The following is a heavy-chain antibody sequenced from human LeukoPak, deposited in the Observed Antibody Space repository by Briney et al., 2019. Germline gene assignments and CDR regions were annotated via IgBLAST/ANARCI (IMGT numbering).Heavy chain of an antibody. CDR2: IYYSGST. Sequence: SETLSLTCTVSGDSINSYYWSWIRQPPGKGLEWIGYIYYSGSTNYNPSLKSRVTISVDTSKKQFSLKLSSVTAADTAVYYCARGWDYNNWFDPWGQGTLVTVSS. V-gene: IGHV4-59*01. CDR1: GDSINSYY. J-gene: IGHJ5*02. D-gene: IGHD3-16*01. CDR3: ARGWDYNNWFDP.